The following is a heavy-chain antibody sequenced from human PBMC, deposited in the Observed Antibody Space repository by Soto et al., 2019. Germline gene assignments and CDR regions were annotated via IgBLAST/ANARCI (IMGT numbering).Heavy chain of an antibody. J-gene: IGHJ4*02. Sequence: EVQLVESGGGLVQPGGSLRLSCVASGFTFSSYWMHWVRQAPGKGLVWVSRISSDGTTTNYADSVEGRFTISRDNARNTLYWQVNSLRAEDTAVYYCARDDWAQVDHWGQGTLVTVSS. D-gene: IGHD3-9*01. CDR2: ISSDGTTT. V-gene: IGHV3-74*01. CDR3: ARDDWAQVDH. CDR1: GFTFSSYW.